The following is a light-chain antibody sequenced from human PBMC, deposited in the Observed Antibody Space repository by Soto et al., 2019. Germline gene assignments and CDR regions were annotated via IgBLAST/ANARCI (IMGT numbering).Light chain of an antibody. V-gene: IGKV1-17*01. Sequence: DIQMTQSPSSLSASVGDRVTITCRASQVIINALGWYRQKPGKAPERLMYSASILQSGFPSRFSGSGSGTQFTLTINRLQPEYFATYYFLQLNDYPYTFGQGTRLDIK. CDR3: LQLNDYPYT. CDR1: QVIINA. CDR2: SAS. J-gene: IGKJ2*01.